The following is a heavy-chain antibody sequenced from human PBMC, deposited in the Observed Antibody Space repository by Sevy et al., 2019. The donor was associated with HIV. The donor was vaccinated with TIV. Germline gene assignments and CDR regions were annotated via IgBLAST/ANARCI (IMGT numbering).Heavy chain of an antibody. D-gene: IGHD2-2*03. V-gene: IGHV3-11*01. Sequence: GGFLRLSCSGSGFIFSDYYMSWIRQAPGRGLEWVSYISGSGITYYADSMEGRFTISRDKARNSLYLQMNSLRADDTAVYYCARDPLLGIAREVARGGYWGQGTLVTVSS. CDR2: ISGSGIT. J-gene: IGHJ4*02. CDR1: GFIFSDYY. CDR3: ARDPLLGIAREVARGGY.